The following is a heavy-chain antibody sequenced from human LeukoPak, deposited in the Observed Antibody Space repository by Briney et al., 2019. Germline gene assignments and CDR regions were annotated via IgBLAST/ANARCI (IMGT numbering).Heavy chain of an antibody. CDR3: AKVQEMDTILPPFHY. CDR2: ISGSGGTT. Sequence: PGGSLRLSCAASGFTFSSYGMHWVRQAPGKGLEWVSAISGSGGTTFYADSVKGRFTISRDNSKNTLYLQVNSLRAADTAIYYCAKVQEMDTILPPFHYWGRGTLVTVSS. D-gene: IGHD5-24*01. CDR1: GFTFSSYG. V-gene: IGHV3-23*01. J-gene: IGHJ4*02.